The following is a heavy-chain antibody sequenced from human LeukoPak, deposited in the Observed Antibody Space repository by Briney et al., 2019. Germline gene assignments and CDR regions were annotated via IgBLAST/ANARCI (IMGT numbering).Heavy chain of an antibody. V-gene: IGHV1-18*01. D-gene: IGHD6-6*01. CDR3: ARGWRPPGQLVLRVFDY. J-gene: IGHJ4*02. CDR1: GYTFTSYG. Sequence: VASVKVSCKASGYTFTSYGISWVRQAPGQGLEWMGWISAYNGNTNYAQKLQGRVTMTTDTSTSTAYMELRSLRSDDTAVYYCARGWRPPGQLVLRVFDYWGQGTLVTVSS. CDR2: ISAYNGNT.